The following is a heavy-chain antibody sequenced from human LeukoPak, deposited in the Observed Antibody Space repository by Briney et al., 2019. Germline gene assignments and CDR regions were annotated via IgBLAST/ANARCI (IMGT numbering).Heavy chain of an antibody. D-gene: IGHD5-18*01. CDR1: GGSISSSSYY. Sequence: SETLSLTCTVSGGSISSSSYYWGWIRQPPGRGLEWSGSIYYSGSSYYNPSLKSRVTISVHTSKNQFSLKLSSVTAADTAVYYCARHVDTATDYFDYWGQGTLVTVSS. CDR3: ARHVDTATDYFDY. V-gene: IGHV4-39*01. CDR2: IYYSGSS. J-gene: IGHJ4*02.